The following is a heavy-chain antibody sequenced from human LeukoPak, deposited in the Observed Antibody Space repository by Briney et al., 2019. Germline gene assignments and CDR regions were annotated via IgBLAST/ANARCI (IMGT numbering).Heavy chain of an antibody. Sequence: GGSLRLSCAASGFTFSSYAMSWVRQAPGKGLEWVSAISGSGGSTYYADSVKGRFTISRDNSKNTLYLQMNSLRAEDTAVYYCANPPVTTHSTSGDYWGQGTLVTVSS. CDR3: ANPPVTTHSTSGDY. V-gene: IGHV3-23*01. J-gene: IGHJ4*02. CDR1: GFTFSSYA. D-gene: IGHD4-17*01. CDR2: ISGSGGST.